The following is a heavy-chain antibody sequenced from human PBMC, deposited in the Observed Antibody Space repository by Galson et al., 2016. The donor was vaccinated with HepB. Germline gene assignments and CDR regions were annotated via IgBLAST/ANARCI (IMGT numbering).Heavy chain of an antibody. CDR3: ARDAGGEENSYYYYGMDV. Sequence: SVKVSCKASGYSFSIYGFSWVRQAPGQGLEWMGWISAYNGNTTYAHKSQDSVTLTTDTSTSTAYMDLRSLRFDDTAIYYCARDAGGEENSYYYYGMDVWGQGTTVTVSS. CDR2: ISAYNGNT. CDR1: GYSFSIYG. J-gene: IGHJ6*02. D-gene: IGHD1-1*01. V-gene: IGHV1-18*01.